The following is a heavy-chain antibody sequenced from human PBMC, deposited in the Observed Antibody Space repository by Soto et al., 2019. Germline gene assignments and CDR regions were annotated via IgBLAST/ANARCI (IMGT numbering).Heavy chain of an antibody. V-gene: IGHV1-18*04. CDR2: ISAYNGNT. D-gene: IGHD5-12*01. CDR1: GYTFTSYG. J-gene: IGHJ4*02. Sequence: QVQLVQSGAEVKKPGASVKVSCKASGYTFTSYGISWVRQAPGQGLEWMGWISAYNGNTNYAQKLQGRVTMTTDTSTSTAYVELRSLRSDDTAVYYCARDSPPLGWLRSRLPDYWGQGTLVTVSS. CDR3: ARDSPPLGWLRSRLPDY.